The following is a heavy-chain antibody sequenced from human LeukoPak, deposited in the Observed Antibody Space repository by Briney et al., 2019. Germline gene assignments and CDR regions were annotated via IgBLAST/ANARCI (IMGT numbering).Heavy chain of an antibody. D-gene: IGHD3-3*01. CDR3: ARGPSYYDFWSGLNWFDP. Sequence: KPSETLSLTCAVYGGSFSGYYWSWIRQPPGKGLEWIGEINHSGSTNYNPSLKSRVTISVDTSKNQFSLKLSSVTAADTAVYYCARGPSYYDFWSGLNWFDPWGQGTLVTVSS. J-gene: IGHJ5*02. CDR1: GGSFSGYY. CDR2: INHSGST. V-gene: IGHV4-34*01.